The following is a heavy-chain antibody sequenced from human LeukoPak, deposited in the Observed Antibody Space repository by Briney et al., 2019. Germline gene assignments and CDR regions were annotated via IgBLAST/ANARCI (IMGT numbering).Heavy chain of an antibody. V-gene: IGHV3-23*01. D-gene: IGHD3-10*01. CDR3: AKRGVVIRAVIIVGFHKEAYYFDY. CDR2: ISDRGGST. Sequence: GGSLRLSCTASGFTFGDYAMSWVRQAPGKGLEWVAGISDRGGSTNYADSVKGRFTISRDNPKNTLYLQMNSLRAEDTAVYFCAKRGVVIRAVIIVGFHKEAYYFDYWGQGALVTVSS. J-gene: IGHJ4*02. CDR1: GFTFGDYA.